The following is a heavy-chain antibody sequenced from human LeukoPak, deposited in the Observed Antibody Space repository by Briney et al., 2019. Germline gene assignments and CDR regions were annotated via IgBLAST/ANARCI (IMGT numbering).Heavy chain of an antibody. V-gene: IGHV3-48*02. J-gene: IGHJ5*02. CDR1: AFPFSSYS. CDR3: ASAGSTTLSRWFDH. CDR2: ISYSSSTI. Sequence: PGGSLRLSCAASAFPFSSYSMTWVRPAPGKGLEWLSYISYSSSTIFYAESVKGRFTISRNNAKNSLYLQMNSLRDEDTAVYYCASAGSTTLSRWFDHWGQGSLVTVSS. D-gene: IGHD1-1*01.